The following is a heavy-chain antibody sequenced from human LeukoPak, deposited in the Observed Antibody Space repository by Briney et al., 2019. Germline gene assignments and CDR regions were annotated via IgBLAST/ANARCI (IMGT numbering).Heavy chain of an antibody. CDR3: VRSPYYYYHMDV. V-gene: IGHV4-38-2*01. J-gene: IGHJ6*03. CDR1: CYSITSGYY. CDR2: IYHSGST. Sequence: SSETLSLTCAVSCYSITSGYYWGWIRQPPGKGLEWIGTIYHSGSTYYNPSLKSRVIVSVDTSKNQFSLKLSSVTAADTAVYYCVRSPYYYYHMDVWGKGTSVTVSS.